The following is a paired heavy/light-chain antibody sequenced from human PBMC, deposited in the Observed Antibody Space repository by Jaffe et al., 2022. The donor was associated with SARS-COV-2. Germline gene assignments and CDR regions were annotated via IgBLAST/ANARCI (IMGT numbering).Light chain of an antibody. CDR2: SAS. Sequence: DIQMTQYPSTLSASVGDRVIITCRASQSIRTYLNWYQHKPGRPPKLLIYSASSLQSGVPSRFSGSGSGTDFTLTISSLQPEDFATYYCQQTYSTLWTFGQGTLVE. CDR3: QQTYSTLWT. V-gene: IGKV1-39*01. J-gene: IGKJ1*01. CDR1: QSIRTY.
Heavy chain of an antibody. V-gene: IGHV4-31*03. J-gene: IGHJ6*02. CDR1: GASIRGGYY. CDR3: AFGSGTSAGLAV. CDR2: INYSGTT. D-gene: IGHD3-10*01. Sequence: QVQLRESGPGLVKPSQTLSLTCTLSGASIRGGYYWSWVRQHPGKGLDWIAYINYSGTTHYNPSLKSRATISADSSKNQFSLSLTSVTAADTAVYYCAFGSGTSAGLAVWGQGTSVSVSS.